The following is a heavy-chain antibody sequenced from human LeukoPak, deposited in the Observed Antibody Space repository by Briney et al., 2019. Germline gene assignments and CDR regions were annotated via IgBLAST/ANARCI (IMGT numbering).Heavy chain of an antibody. V-gene: IGHV4-34*01. D-gene: IGHD3-22*01. Sequence: SETLSLTCAVYGGSFSGYYWSWIRQPPGKGLEWIGEINHSGSTNYNPSLKSRVTISVDTSKNQFSLKLSSVTAADTAVCYCARNPYYYDSSGSQHLFDYWGQGTLVTVSS. J-gene: IGHJ4*02. CDR1: GGSFSGYY. CDR2: INHSGST. CDR3: ARNPYYYDSSGSQHLFDY.